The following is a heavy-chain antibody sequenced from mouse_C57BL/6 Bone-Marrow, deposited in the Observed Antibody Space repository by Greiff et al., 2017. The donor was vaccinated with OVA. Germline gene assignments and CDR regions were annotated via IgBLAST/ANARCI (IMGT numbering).Heavy chain of an antibody. CDR1: GFNIKDDY. CDR2: IDPENGDT. J-gene: IGHJ2*01. Sequence: EVKLQESGAELVRPGASVKLSCTASGFNIKDDYMHWVKQRPEQGLEWIGWIDPENGDTEYASKFQGKATITADTSSNTASLQLSSLTSEDTAVYYCTTWDTTVVGGFDYWGQGTTLTVSS. CDR3: TTWDTTVVGGFDY. D-gene: IGHD1-1*01. V-gene: IGHV14-4*01.